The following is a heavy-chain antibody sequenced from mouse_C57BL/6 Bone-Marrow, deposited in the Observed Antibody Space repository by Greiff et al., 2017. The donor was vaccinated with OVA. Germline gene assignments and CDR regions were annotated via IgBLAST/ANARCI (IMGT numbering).Heavy chain of an antibody. J-gene: IGHJ2*01. CDR3: ARDHCDCFDY. Sequence: QVQLQQSGAELAKPGASVKLSCKASGYTFTSYWMHWVKQRPGQGLEWIGYIYPSSGYTKYNQKFKDKATLTVDKSSSTAYMQLSSLTYEDSAVYYCARDHCDCFDYWGQGTTLTVSS. V-gene: IGHV1-7*01. D-gene: IGHD1-2*01. CDR1: GYTFTSYW. CDR2: IYPSSGYT.